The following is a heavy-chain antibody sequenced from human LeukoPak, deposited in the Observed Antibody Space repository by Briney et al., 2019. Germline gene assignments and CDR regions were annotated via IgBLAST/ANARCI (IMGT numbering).Heavy chain of an antibody. CDR2: ITGRGEHI. CDR3: AKDSSVYHYDSRTLDY. D-gene: IGHD3-22*01. V-gene: IGHV3-23*01. CDR1: GFTFSSYG. J-gene: IGHJ4*02. Sequence: GGSLRLSCTASGFTFSSYGMNWVRQAPGKGLEWVSGITGRGEHIFYAGSVKGRFTISRDNSKNTLYLQMNSLRAEDTAVYYCAKDSSVYHYDSRTLDYWGQGTLVTVSS.